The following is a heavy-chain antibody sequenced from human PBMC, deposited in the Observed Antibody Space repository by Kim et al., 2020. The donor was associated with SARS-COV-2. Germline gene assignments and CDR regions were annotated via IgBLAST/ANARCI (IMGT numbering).Heavy chain of an antibody. CDR2: IYYSGST. J-gene: IGHJ5*02. V-gene: IGHV4-31*03. CDR1: GGSISSGGYY. Sequence: SETLSLTCTVSGGSISSGGYYWSWIRQHPGKGLEWIGYIYYSGSTYYNPSLKSRVTISVDTSKNQFSLKLSSVTAADTAVYYCARVRKNWFDPWGQGTLVTVSS. CDR3: ARVRKNWFDP.